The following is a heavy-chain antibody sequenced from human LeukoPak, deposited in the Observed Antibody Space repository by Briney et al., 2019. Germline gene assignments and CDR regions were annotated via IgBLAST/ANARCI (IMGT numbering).Heavy chain of an antibody. CDR3: AKDLRYYGSGRPYMDFDY. J-gene: IGHJ4*02. Sequence: GGSLRLSCAASGFTFSSYGMSWVRQAPGKGLEWVSAISGSGGSTYCADSVKGRFTISRDNSKNTLYLQMNSLRAEDTAVYYCAKDLRYYGSGRPYMDFDYWGQGTLVTVSS. CDR2: ISGSGGST. D-gene: IGHD3-10*01. CDR1: GFTFSSYG. V-gene: IGHV3-23*01.